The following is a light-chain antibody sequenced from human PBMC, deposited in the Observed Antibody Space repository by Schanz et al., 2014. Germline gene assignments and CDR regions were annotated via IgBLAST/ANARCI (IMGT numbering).Light chain of an antibody. V-gene: IGKV4-1*01. CDR3: QQYNNWPRT. CDR1: QSVLYSSNNKNY. J-gene: IGKJ1*01. CDR2: WAS. Sequence: DIVMTQSPDSLAVSLGERATIHCKSSQSVLYSSNNKNYLAWYQQKPGQPPKLLIYWASTRESGVPDRFSGSGSGTDFTLTISSLQAEDVAVYYCQQYNNWPRTFGQGTKVEIK.